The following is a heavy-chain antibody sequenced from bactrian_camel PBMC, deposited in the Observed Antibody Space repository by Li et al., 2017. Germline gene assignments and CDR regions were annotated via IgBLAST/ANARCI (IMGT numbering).Heavy chain of an antibody. Sequence: VQLVESGGGLVQPGGSLRLSCAASGFFFSSFAMAWVRQARGKGLEWVSVVNSSGVSTYYADSVKGRFTISRDNAKSTLYLQLNSLKTEDTGVYYCVKERRGRSFYYTAYDEQQGTQVTVS. D-gene: IGHD4*01. V-gene: IGHV3S31*01. CDR1: GFFFSSFA. J-gene: IGHJ4*01. CDR2: VNSSGVST.